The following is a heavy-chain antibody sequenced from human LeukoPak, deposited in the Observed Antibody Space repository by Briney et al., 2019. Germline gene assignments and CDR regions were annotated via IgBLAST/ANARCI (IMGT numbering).Heavy chain of an antibody. J-gene: IGHJ5*02. Sequence: GGSLRLSCAASGFTFDDYAMHWVRQAPGKGLEWVSTISGGGDATYYADSVKGRFTISRDNSRNTLYLQMNSLRAEDTAVYYCAKDLDISGSERWFDPWGQGTLVTVSS. CDR1: GFTFDDYA. CDR2: ISGGGDAT. V-gene: IGHV3-23*01. D-gene: IGHD1-26*01. CDR3: AKDLDISGSERWFDP.